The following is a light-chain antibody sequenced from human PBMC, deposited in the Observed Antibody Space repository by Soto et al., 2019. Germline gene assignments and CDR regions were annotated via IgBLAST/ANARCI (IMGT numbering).Light chain of an antibody. Sequence: QSALTQPASVSGSPGQSITISCIGTISDVGGYDYVSWYQQHPGKAPKVIIYEVSHRPSGVSYRFSGSKSGNTASLTISGLQAEDEADYYCSSYTGSSNVFGTGTKLTVL. CDR1: ISDVGGYDY. J-gene: IGLJ1*01. V-gene: IGLV2-14*01. CDR2: EVS. CDR3: SSYTGSSNV.